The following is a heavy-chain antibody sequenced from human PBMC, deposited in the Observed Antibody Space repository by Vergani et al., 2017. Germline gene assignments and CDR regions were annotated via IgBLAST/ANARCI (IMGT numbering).Heavy chain of an antibody. J-gene: IGHJ4*02. D-gene: IGHD2-21*01. CDR3: TRPVPCGDGACLHFDH. CDR1: ESSFISNE. Sequence: EVLLVQSGAEVKKPGESLKISCKYSESSFISNEIAWVRQMSGKGLQWMRNINPIDPKISYSPSFQGQAIMSLDKSITTAYLQWRSLKASDTAIYYCTRPVPCGDGACLHFDHWGQGTQVTVSS. V-gene: IGHV5-51*03. CDR2: INPIDPKI.